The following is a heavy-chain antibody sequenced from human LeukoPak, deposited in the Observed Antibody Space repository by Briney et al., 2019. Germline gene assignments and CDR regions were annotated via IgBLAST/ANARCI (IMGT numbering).Heavy chain of an antibody. CDR1: GYTFTDYY. D-gene: IGHD6-13*01. V-gene: IGHV1-2*02. CDR3: ARGDSSIAGPDS. J-gene: IGHJ4*02. CDR2: INPNSGDT. Sequence: ASVKVYCKASGYTFTDYYIHWVRQAPGQGLEWMGWINPNSGDTNYAQEFQGRVTVTRDTSINTAYMELSRLRSDDTAVYYCARGDSSIAGPDSWGQGTLVTVSS.